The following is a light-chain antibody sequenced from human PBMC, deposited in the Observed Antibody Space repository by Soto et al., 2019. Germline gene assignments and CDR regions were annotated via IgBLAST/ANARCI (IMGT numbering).Light chain of an antibody. V-gene: IGLV2-14*01. CDR1: SSDVGTYNF. CDR3: NSYTDSSILGV. Sequence: QSVLTQPASVSGSPGQSITISCTGTSSDVGTYNFVSWYQQHPGKAPKLIIYEVRIRPSGVSNRFSGSKSGNTASLTISGLQAEDEADYYCNSYTDSSILGVFGTGTKLTVL. J-gene: IGLJ1*01. CDR2: EVR.